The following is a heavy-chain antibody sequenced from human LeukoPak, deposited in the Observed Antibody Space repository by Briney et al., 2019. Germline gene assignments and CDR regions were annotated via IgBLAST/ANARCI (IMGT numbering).Heavy chain of an antibody. CDR2: AYYRSKWFI. J-gene: IGHJ4*02. D-gene: IGHD3-10*01. CDR3: ARGAVRGGTNFDY. CDR1: GDSVSGSLAV. V-gene: IGHV6-1*01. Sequence: SQTLSLTCAISGDSVSGSLAVWNRIRQSPSRGLEWLGRAYYRSKWFIDYALSVKGRITITPDTSKNQFSLQLNSVTAEDTAVYYCARGAVRGGTNFDYWGQGTLVTVSS.